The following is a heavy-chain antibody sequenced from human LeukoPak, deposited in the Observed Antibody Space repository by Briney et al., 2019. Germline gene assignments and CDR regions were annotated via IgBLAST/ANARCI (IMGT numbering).Heavy chain of an antibody. V-gene: IGHV3-21*01. Sequence: GGSLRLSCAASGFTFSSYSMNWVRQAPGKGLEWVSSISSSSSYIYYADSVKGRFTISRDNAKNPLYLQMNSLRAEDTAVYYCARESGYDRHSYYYYGMDVWGQGTTVTVSS. J-gene: IGHJ6*02. D-gene: IGHD5-12*01. CDR3: ARESGYDRHSYYYYGMDV. CDR2: ISSSSSYI. CDR1: GFTFSSYS.